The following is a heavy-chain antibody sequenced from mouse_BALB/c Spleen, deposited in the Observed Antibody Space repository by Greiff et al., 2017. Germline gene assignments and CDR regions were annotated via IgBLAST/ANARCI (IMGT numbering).Heavy chain of an antibody. CDR1: GYTFTSYW. CDR3: ARSHDYGSSYFDD. J-gene: IGHJ2*01. CDR2: INPSNGRT. V-gene: IGHV1S81*02. Sequence: QVQLQQPGAELVKPGASVKLSCKASGYTFTSYWMHWVKQRPGQGLEWIGEINPSNGRTNYNEKFKSKATLTVDKSSSTAYMQLSSLTSEDSAVYCGARSHDYGSSYFDDWGQGTTVTVSS. D-gene: IGHD1-1*01.